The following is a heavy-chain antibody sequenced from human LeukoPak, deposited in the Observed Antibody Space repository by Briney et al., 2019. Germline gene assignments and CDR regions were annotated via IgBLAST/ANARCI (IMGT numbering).Heavy chain of an antibody. Sequence: GGSLRLSCAASGFTFSNYAMSWVRQDPGKGLEWVSAISGSGDRTYYADSVKGRFTISRDNSKNTLYLQMNSLRAEDTAVYYCAGHSSGYYGHLDYWAQGTLVTVSS. V-gene: IGHV3-23*01. CDR1: GFTFSNYA. J-gene: IGHJ4*02. CDR3: AGHSSGYYGHLDY. D-gene: IGHD3-22*01. CDR2: ISGSGDRT.